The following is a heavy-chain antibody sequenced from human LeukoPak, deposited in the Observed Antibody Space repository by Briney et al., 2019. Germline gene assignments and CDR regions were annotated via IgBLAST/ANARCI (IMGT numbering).Heavy chain of an antibody. V-gene: IGHV3-21*01. CDR3: ARGGLKWELLPARARKSYYFDY. D-gene: IGHD1-26*01. Sequence: GGSLRLSCAASRFTFSSYSMNWVRQAPGKGLEWVSSISSSSSYIYYADSVKGRFTISRDNAKNSLYLQMNSLRAEDTAVYYCARGGLKWELLPARARKSYYFDYWGQGTLVPVSS. J-gene: IGHJ4*02. CDR1: RFTFSSYS. CDR2: ISSSSSYI.